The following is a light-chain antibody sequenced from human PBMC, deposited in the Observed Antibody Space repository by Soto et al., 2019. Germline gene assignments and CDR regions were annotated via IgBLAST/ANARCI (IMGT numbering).Light chain of an antibody. V-gene: IGKV3-20*01. CDR1: QSISSNY. CDR2: GAS. Sequence: EIVLTQSPGTLSLSPGERATLSCRASQSISSNYVAWYQHKPGQAPGLLIYGASSRATGIPDRFSGSGSGTDFTLTISRLEPEDYAVYYCQQYSSSPWTFGQGTKVEIK. J-gene: IGKJ1*01. CDR3: QQYSSSPWT.